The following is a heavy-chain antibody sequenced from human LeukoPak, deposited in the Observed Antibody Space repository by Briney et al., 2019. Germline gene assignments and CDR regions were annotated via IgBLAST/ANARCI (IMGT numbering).Heavy chain of an antibody. CDR1: GGSISSSSYY. D-gene: IGHD6-13*01. J-gene: IGHJ5*02. Sequence: SETLSLTCTVSGGSISSSSYYWGWIRQPPGKGLEWIGSIYYSGSTYYNPSLKSRVTISVDTSKNQFSLKLSSVTAADTAVYYCARRGWYSSSRFDPWGQGTLVTVSS. CDR3: ARRGWYSSSRFDP. V-gene: IGHV4-39*07. CDR2: IYYSGST.